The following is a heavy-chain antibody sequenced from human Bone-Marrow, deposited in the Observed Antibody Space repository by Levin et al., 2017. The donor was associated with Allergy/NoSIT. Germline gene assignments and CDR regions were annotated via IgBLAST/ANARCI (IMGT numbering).Heavy chain of an antibody. D-gene: IGHD4-17*01. CDR2: INEDGNEK. V-gene: IGHV3-7*01. CDR3: ARDYGAPDY. CDR1: GFTFSTYW. J-gene: IGHJ4*02. Sequence: ETLSLTCAASGFTFSTYWMTWVRQAPGKGLEWVANINEDGNEKYHVDSVKGRFTISRDNAKNSLYLQMNSLRADDTAVYYCARDYGAPDYWGQGTLVTVSS.